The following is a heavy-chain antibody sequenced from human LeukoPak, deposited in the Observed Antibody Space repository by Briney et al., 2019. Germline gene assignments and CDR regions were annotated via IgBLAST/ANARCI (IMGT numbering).Heavy chain of an antibody. D-gene: IGHD2-15*01. Sequence: HPGGSLRLSCAASGFTFSGYGMHWVRQAPGKGLEWVAVIWYDGSNKYYADSVKGRFTISRDNSKNTLYLQMNSLRAEDTAVYYCASESRGVATLDYWGQGTLVTVSS. CDR3: ASESRGVATLDY. V-gene: IGHV3-33*01. CDR1: GFTFSGYG. J-gene: IGHJ4*02. CDR2: IWYDGSNK.